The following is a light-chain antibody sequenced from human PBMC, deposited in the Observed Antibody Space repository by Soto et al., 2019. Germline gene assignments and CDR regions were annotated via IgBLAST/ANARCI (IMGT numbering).Light chain of an antibody. J-gene: IGKJ5*01. V-gene: IGKV3-20*01. CDR3: QQYGNSPIT. CDR2: GAS. Sequence: EIVMTQSPATLSVSPGESATLSCRASQSVSNNLTWYQQKPGQAPRLLISGASSRATGIPDRFSGSGSGTDFTLTVSRLEPEDFALYYCQQYGNSPITFGQGTRLEIK. CDR1: QSVSNN.